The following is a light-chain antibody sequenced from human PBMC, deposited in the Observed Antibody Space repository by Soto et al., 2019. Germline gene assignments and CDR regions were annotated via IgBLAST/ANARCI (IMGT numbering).Light chain of an antibody. CDR3: QQRSNWPFT. V-gene: IGKV3-11*01. Sequence: EIVLTQSPATLSLSPGARATLSCRASQSVSSYLAWYQQKPGQAPRLLIYDASNRATGIPARFSGSVSGTGFTLTISSLEPEDFAGYYCQQRSNWPFTFGPETKVDIK. J-gene: IGKJ3*01. CDR2: DAS. CDR1: QSVSSY.